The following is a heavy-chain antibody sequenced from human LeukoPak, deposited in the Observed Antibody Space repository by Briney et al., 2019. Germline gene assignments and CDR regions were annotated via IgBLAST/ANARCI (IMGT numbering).Heavy chain of an antibody. CDR2: INPNSGGT. CDR1: GYTFTGYY. J-gene: IGHJ4*02. V-gene: IGHV1-2*02. D-gene: IGHD3-22*01. CDR3: AREPSGHYYDSSGYYAFGY. Sequence: ASVKVSCKASGYTFTGYYMHWMRQAPGQGLEWMGWINPNSGGTNYAQKFQGRVTMTRDTSISTAYMELSRLRSDDTAVYYCAREPSGHYYDSSGYYAFGYWGQGTLVTVSS.